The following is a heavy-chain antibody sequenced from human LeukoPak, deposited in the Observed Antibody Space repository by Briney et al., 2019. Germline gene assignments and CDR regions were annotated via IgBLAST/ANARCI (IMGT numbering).Heavy chain of an antibody. V-gene: IGHV4-4*07. CDR2: IYSTGST. CDR3: TRGMYAVSGSSWFDD. Sequence: SETLYLTCTVSGGPIHDYYWSWIRQPAGKELEWLGRIYSTGSTDYNPSLITVDTLSIDTSQNQISLTLSSVTAADTAVYFCTRGMYAVSGSSWFDDWGQGTLVTVSS. D-gene: IGHD6-13*01. J-gene: IGHJ5*02. CDR1: GGPIHDYY.